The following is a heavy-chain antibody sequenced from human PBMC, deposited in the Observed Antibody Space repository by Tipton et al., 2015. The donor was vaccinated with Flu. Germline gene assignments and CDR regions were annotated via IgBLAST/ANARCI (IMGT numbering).Heavy chain of an antibody. CDR3: ARQVGSGGAFDI. CDR1: GGSISSYY. J-gene: IGHJ3*02. CDR2: IYYSGST. D-gene: IGHD2-15*01. Sequence: GLVKPSETLSLTCTVSGGSISSYYWSWIRQPPGKGLEWIGYIYYSGSTNYNPSLKSRVTISVDTSKNQFSLKLSSVTAADTAVYYCARQVGSGGAFDIWGQGTMVTVSS. V-gene: IGHV4-59*08.